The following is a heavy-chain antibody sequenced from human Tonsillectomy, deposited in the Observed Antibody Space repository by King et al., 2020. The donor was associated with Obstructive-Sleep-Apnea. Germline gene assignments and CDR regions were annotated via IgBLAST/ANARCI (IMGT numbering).Heavy chain of an antibody. J-gene: IGHJ6*02. CDR2: VYYRGST. D-gene: IGHD5/OR15-5a*01. Sequence: LQLQESGPGLVKPSETLSLTCTVSGGSISSSNHYWGWIRQPPGKGLEWIGSVYYRGSTYYNPSLKSPVTISVDTSKNQFSLRLSYVTAADTAVYYRARDKSTTTYAMDVWGQGTTVTVSS. V-gene: IGHV4-39*07. CDR3: ARDKSTTTYAMDV. CDR1: GGSISSSNHY.